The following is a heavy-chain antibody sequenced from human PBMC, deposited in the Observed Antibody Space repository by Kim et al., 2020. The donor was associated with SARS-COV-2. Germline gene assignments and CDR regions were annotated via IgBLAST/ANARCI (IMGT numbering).Heavy chain of an antibody. J-gene: IGHJ6*02. CDR2: IYYSGST. Sequence: SETLSLTCTVSGGSISSAGYYWSWIRQHPGKGLEWIGYIYYSGSTYYNPSLKSRVTISVDTSKNQFSLKLSSVTAADTAVYYCARDHHRGRGYCSGGSCYPCGMDVWGQGTTVTVSS. CDR1: GGSISSAGYY. D-gene: IGHD2-15*01. V-gene: IGHV4-31*03. CDR3: ARDHHRGRGYCSGGSCYPCGMDV.